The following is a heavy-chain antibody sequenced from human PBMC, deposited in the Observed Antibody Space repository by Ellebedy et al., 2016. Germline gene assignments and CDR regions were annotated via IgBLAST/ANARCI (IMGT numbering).Heavy chain of an antibody. D-gene: IGHD4-23*01. CDR2: FDPEDGET. CDR3: ARAFRGGNLNDAFDI. Sequence: ASVKVSCXVSGYTLTELSMHWVRQAPGKGLEWMGGFDPEDGETIYAQKFQGRVTMTRDTSTSTVYMELSSLRSEDTAVYYCARAFRGGNLNDAFDIWGQGTMVTVSS. CDR1: GYTLTELS. V-gene: IGHV1-24*01. J-gene: IGHJ3*02.